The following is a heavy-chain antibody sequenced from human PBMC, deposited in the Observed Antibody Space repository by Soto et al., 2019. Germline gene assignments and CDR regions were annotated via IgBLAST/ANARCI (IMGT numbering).Heavy chain of an antibody. CDR3: AREDSIIIPAVSDF. V-gene: IGHV1-46*01. CDR1: GYTLSSYY. D-gene: IGHD3-22*01. J-gene: IGHJ4*02. CDR2: INPSGGST. Sequence: ASVKVSCKASGYTLSSYYMHWVRQAPGQGLEWMGIINPSGGSTSYAQKFQGRFTISRDNAKNSVSLQMTTLRAEDTAVYYCAREDSIIIPAVSDFWGQGTLVTVSS.